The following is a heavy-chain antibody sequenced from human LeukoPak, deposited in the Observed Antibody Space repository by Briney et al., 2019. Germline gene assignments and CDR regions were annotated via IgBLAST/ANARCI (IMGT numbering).Heavy chain of an antibody. V-gene: IGHV4-59*01. CDR2: IYYSGST. Sequence: SETLSLTCTVSGGSISSYYWRWIRQPPGKGLEWIGYIYYSGSTNYNPSLKSRVTISVDTSKNQFSLKLRTVTAADTAVYYCARDRDGDYYFDYWGQGTLVTVSP. J-gene: IGHJ4*02. D-gene: IGHD4-17*01. CDR3: ARDRDGDYYFDY. CDR1: GGSISSYY.